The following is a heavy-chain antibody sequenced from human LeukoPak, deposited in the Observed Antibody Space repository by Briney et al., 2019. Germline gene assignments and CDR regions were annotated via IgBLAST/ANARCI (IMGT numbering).Heavy chain of an antibody. J-gene: IGHJ4*02. CDR3: ARDPPPSRYSYGQYYFDY. D-gene: IGHD5-18*01. CDR1: GYTFTSYY. V-gene: IGHV1-46*01. CDR2: INPSGGST. Sequence: ASVKVSCKASGYTFTSYYMHWVRQAPGQGLEWMGIINPSGGSTSYAQKFQGRVTMTRDMSTSTVYMELSSPRSEDTAVYYCARDPPPSRYSYGQYYFDYWGQGTLVTVSS.